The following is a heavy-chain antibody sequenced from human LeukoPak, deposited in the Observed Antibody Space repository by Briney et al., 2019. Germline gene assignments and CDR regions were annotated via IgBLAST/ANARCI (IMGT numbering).Heavy chain of an antibody. CDR2: IIPIFGTA. V-gene: IGHV1-69*13. J-gene: IGHJ6*02. CDR3: ARILITSQNIATHGTPSYYYYGMDV. CDR1: GYTFSSYA. D-gene: IGHD1-14*01. Sequence: ASVKVSCKASGYTFSSYAISWVRQAPGQGLEWMGRIIPIFGTANYAQKFQGRVTITADESTSTAYMELSSLRSEDTAVYYCARILITSQNIATHGTPSYYYYGMDVWGQGTTVTVSS.